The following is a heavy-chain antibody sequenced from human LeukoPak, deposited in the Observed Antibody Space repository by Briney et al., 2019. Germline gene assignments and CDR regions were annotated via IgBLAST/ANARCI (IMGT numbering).Heavy chain of an antibody. Sequence: GESLRLSCASSGFSFSNYYMSWVRQAPGKGLEWISYITTSGSSTNYADSVKGRFTISRDNAKNSVVLQMNSLRTEDTAVYYCTRERRGSYHAFDYWGQGTLVTVSP. J-gene: IGHJ4*02. D-gene: IGHD3-16*02. CDR2: ITTSGSST. CDR1: GFSFSNYY. CDR3: TRERRGSYHAFDY. V-gene: IGHV3-11*01.